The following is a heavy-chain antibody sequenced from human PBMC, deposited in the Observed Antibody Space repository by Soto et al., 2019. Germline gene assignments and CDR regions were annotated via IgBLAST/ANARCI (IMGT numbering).Heavy chain of an antibody. V-gene: IGHV1-69*13. CDR3: ARRAHRTTISPYYYYGMDV. CDR2: IIPIFGTA. D-gene: IGHD4-4*01. Sequence: ASVKVSCKASGGTFSSYAISWVRQAPGQGLEWMGGIIPIFGTANYAQKFQGRVTITADESTSTAYMELSSLRSEDTAVYYCARRAHRTTISPYYYYGMDVWGQGTTVTVSS. J-gene: IGHJ6*02. CDR1: GGTFSSYA.